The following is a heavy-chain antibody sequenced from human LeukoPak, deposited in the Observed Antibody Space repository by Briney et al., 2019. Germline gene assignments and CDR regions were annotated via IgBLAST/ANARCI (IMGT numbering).Heavy chain of an antibody. J-gene: IGHJ4*02. CDR3: ARLSKEVTYRAYYFDY. CDR1: GGSISSDC. Sequence: PPETLSLTCTVSGGSISSDCWSWIRQPPGKGLEYIGYLCYSGNTNYNPSLVSRVTISEDTSKNQVSLKLSSVTAADTAVYYCARLSKEVTYRAYYFDYWGQGTLVTVSS. CDR2: LCYSGNT. V-gene: IGHV4-59*08. D-gene: IGHD3-16*01.